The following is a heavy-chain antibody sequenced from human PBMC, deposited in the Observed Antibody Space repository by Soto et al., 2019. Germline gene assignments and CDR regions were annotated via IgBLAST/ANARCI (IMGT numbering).Heavy chain of an antibody. CDR2: IYYSGIT. CDR3: ARVPSP. V-gene: IGHV4-59*01. J-gene: IGHJ5*02. Sequence: LSLTATLPGGSISRYYWSWIRQPPGKGLEWIGYIYYSGITNYNPSLKSRVTISVDTSKNQFSLKLSSVTAADTAVYYCARVPSPWGQGTLVTVSS. CDR1: GGSISRYY.